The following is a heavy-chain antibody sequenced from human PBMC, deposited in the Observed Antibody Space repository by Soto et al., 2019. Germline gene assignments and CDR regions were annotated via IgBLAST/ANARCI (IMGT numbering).Heavy chain of an antibody. CDR2: MSHLGSV. CDR3: ASSLGWYAIAY. J-gene: IGHJ4*02. CDR1: GVSIGSNYY. D-gene: IGHD6-19*01. Sequence: QVLLQASGPGLVQPSGTLSLSCVVSGVSIGSNYYWGWVRQSPGKGLEWLGDMSHLGSVYYTPSLRSRVSISMDKSQNQFSLKLNSATAADPAVYYCASSLGWYAIAYWGQGTLVIVSS. V-gene: IGHV4-4*02.